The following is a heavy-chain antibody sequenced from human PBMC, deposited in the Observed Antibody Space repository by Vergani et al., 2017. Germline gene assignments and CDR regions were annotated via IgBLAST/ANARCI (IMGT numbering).Heavy chain of an antibody. CDR3: ARVFGLAAAGTWAFDI. CDR2: ISSSSSTI. CDR1: GFTFSSYS. Sequence: EVQLVESGGGLVQPGGSLRLSCAASGFTFSSYSMNWVRQAPGKGLEWVSSISSSSSTIYYADSVKGRFTISRDNAKNSLYLQMNSLRAEDTAVYYCARVFGLAAAGTWAFDIWGQGTMVTVSS. J-gene: IGHJ3*02. D-gene: IGHD6-13*01. V-gene: IGHV3-48*04.